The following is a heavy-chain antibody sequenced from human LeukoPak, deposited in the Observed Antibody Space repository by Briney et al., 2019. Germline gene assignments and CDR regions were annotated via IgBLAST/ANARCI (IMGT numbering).Heavy chain of an antibody. Sequence: GGSLRLSCGASGFTFSSYGMGWARQAPGKGPEWVSIISGSGYSTYYADSVKGRFTISRDNSKNTLYLQMNSLRAEDTAVYYCAKLSGGIDYWGQGTVVTVSS. CDR3: AKLSGGIDY. D-gene: IGHD3-3*01. J-gene: IGHJ4*02. CDR2: ISGSGYST. CDR1: GFTFSSYG. V-gene: IGHV3-23*01.